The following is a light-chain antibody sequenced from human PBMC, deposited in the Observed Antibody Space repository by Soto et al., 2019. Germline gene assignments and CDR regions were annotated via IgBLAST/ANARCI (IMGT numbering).Light chain of an antibody. J-gene: IGLJ1*01. CDR3: QSYESSSLSGFV. V-gene: IGLV1-40*01. CDR2: ANS. Sequence: QFALTQPPSVCGAPGHSLTISCSGSRSNPRVHYDVHWYQQLPGTAPKLLLYANSNRPSGVPDRFSRSKSGISASLAITGPPAEDEADYYCQSYESSSLSGFVFATKAKVTVL. CDR1: RSNPRVHYD.